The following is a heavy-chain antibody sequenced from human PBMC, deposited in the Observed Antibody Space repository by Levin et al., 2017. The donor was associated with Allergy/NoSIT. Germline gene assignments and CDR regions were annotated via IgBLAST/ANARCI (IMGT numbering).Heavy chain of an antibody. Sequence: GASVKVSCKASGYTFTGYYMHWVRQAPGQGLEWMGRINPNSGGTNYAQKFQGRVTMTRDTSISTAYMELSRLRSDDTAVYYCARGKKVSPSIAAAGTVADYWGQGTLVTVSS. CDR3: ARGKKVSPSIAAAGTVADY. V-gene: IGHV1-2*06. J-gene: IGHJ4*02. CDR2: INPNSGGT. CDR1: GYTFTGYY. D-gene: IGHD6-13*01.